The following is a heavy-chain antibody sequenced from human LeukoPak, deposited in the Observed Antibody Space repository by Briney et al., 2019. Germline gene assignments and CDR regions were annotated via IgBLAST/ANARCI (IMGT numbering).Heavy chain of an antibody. D-gene: IGHD6-13*01. V-gene: IGHV3-9*01. CDR1: GFTFEDYA. CDR2: IGWNSGGI. CDR3: VKVTAAGFVDH. Sequence: GRSLRLSCAASGFTFEDYAMHWVRQAPGKGLEWVSGIGWNSGGIVYADSVKGRFTISKDNAKKSLYLQMNSLGAEDTALYYCVKVTAAGFVDHWGQGTLVTVSS. J-gene: IGHJ4*02.